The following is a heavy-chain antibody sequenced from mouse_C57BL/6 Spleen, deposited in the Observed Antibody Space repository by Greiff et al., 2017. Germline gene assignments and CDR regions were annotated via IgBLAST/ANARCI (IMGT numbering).Heavy chain of an antibody. CDR2: INPYNGDT. CDR3: TRYDGSFDY. J-gene: IGHJ2*01. V-gene: IGHV1-37*01. CDR1: GYSFTGYF. Sequence: VQLQQSGPELVKPGASVKISCKASGYSFTGYFMTWVKQSHGKSLEWIGRINPYNGDTFYNQKFKGKATLTVDKSSSTAHMGLLSLTSEDVAVYYCTRYDGSFDYWGQGTTLTVSS. D-gene: IGHD2-3*01.